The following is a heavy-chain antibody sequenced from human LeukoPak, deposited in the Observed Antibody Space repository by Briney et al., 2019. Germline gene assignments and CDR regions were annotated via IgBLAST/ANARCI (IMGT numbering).Heavy chain of an antibody. J-gene: IGHJ5*02. CDR2: ISAYNGNA. V-gene: IGHV1-18*01. D-gene: IGHD3-22*01. Sequence: ASVKVSCKASGYTFTNHGISWVRQAPGQGLEWMGWISAYNGNANYAQKFQGRVTMTTDTSTSTAYMELSSLRSEDTAVYYCARVSRWLYWFDPWGQGTLVTVSS. CDR1: GYTFTNHG. CDR3: ARVSRWLYWFDP.